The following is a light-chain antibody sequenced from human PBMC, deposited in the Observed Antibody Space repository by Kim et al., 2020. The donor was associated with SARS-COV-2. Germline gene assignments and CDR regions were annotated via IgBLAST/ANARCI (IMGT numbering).Light chain of an antibody. Sequence: EIVLTQSPGTLSLSPGERATLSCRASQSVSSSYLAWYQQKPGQAPRLLIYGASSRATGIPDRFSGSESGTDFTLTISRLEPEDFAVHYCQQYGSSWTFGQGTKVDIK. CDR3: QQYGSSWT. J-gene: IGKJ1*01. CDR1: QSVSSSY. V-gene: IGKV3-20*01. CDR2: GAS.